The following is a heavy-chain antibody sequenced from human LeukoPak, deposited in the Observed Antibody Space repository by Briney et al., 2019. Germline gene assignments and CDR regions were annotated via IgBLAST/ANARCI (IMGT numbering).Heavy chain of an antibody. D-gene: IGHD3-10*01. Sequence: GGSLRLSCAASGFTFSSYAMSWVRQAPGKGLEWVANIMQDGSEKYYVDSVKGRFTISRDNAKNSLYLQMNSLRAEDTAVYYCARDLGSTMARGVNAYWGQGTLVTVSS. CDR3: ARDLGSTMARGVNAY. CDR1: GFTFSSYA. J-gene: IGHJ4*02. V-gene: IGHV3-7*01. CDR2: IMQDGSEK.